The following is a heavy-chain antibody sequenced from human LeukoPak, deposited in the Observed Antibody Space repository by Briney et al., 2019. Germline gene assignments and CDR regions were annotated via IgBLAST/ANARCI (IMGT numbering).Heavy chain of an antibody. CDR3: ARGIYCSSTSCPFDY. V-gene: IGHV3-21*01. Sequence: GGSLRLSCAASGFTFSSYSMNWVRQAPGKGLEWVSSISSSSSYIYYADSVKGRFTISRDNAKNSLNLQMNSLRAEDTAVYYCARGIYCSSTSCPFDYWGQGTLVTVSS. D-gene: IGHD2-2*01. CDR2: ISSSSSYI. J-gene: IGHJ4*02. CDR1: GFTFSSYS.